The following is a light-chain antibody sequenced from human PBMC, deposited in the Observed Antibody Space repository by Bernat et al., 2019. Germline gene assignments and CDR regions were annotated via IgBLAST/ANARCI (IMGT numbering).Light chain of an antibody. CDR3: QVWDSNSDHYV. J-gene: IGLJ1*01. V-gene: IGLV3-21*04. Sequence: SYVLTQPPSVSVAPGQTATITCGGNNIGTKSVNWYQQKPGQAPVLVMYSDSGRPSGIPARISGSNSGNTATLTISRVEAGDEADYYCQVWDSNSDHYVFGPGSKVTVL. CDR1: NIGTKS. CDR2: SDS.